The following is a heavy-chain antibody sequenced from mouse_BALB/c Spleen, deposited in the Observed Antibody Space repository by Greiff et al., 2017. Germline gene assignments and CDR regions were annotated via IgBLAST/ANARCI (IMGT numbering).Heavy chain of an antibody. CDR3: ARVYGIYWYFDV. Sequence: EVKLEESGGGLVKPGGSLKLSCAASGFTFSSYAMSWVRQTPEKRLEWVASISSGGSTYYPDSVKGRFTISRDNARNILYLQMSSLRSEDTAMYYCARVYGIYWYFDVWGAGTTVTVSS. V-gene: IGHV5-6-5*01. J-gene: IGHJ1*01. CDR2: ISSGGST. CDR1: GFTFSSYA. D-gene: IGHD2-1*01.